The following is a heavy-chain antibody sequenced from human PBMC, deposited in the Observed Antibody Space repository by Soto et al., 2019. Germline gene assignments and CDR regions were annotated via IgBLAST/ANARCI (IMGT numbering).Heavy chain of an antibody. J-gene: IGHJ4*02. CDR1: GFTFSNYW. Sequence: GGSLRLSCAASGFTFSNYWMHWVRQAPGKGLVWVSIIYSGGSTYYADSVKGRFTISRDNSKNTLYLQMNSLRAEDTAVYYCARDLLIAAADYWGPGTLVTVSS. CDR2: IYSGGST. V-gene: IGHV3-66*01. D-gene: IGHD6-13*01. CDR3: ARDLLIAAADY.